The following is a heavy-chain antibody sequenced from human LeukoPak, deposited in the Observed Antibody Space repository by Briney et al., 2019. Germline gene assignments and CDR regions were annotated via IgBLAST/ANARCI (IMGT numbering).Heavy chain of an antibody. J-gene: IGHJ6*04. Sequence: SETLSLTCAVYGGPFSGYYWSWIPQPPGKGLEWIGEINHSGSTNYHPSLKSRVTISVDTTKNQFSLKLSSVTDADTAVYYCARPFGNYYGSGSYSHYGMDVWGKGTTVTVSS. D-gene: IGHD3-10*01. CDR1: GGPFSGYY. CDR3: ARPFGNYYGSGSYSHYGMDV. CDR2: INHSGST. V-gene: IGHV4-34*01.